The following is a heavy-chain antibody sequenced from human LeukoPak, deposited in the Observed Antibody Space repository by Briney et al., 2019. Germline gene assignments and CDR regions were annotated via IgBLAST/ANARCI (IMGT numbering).Heavy chain of an antibody. Sequence: GASVKVSCKVSGYTLTELSMHWVRQAPGKGLEWMGGFDPEDGETIYAQKFQGRVTTTEDTSTDTAYMELSSLRSEDTAVYYCATLEDSSGYYYGDYWGQGTLVTVSS. D-gene: IGHD3-22*01. CDR3: ATLEDSSGYYYGDY. V-gene: IGHV1-24*01. CDR2: FDPEDGET. J-gene: IGHJ4*02. CDR1: GYTLTELS.